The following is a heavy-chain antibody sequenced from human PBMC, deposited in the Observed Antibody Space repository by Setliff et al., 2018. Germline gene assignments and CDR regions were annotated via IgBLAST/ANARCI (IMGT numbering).Heavy chain of an antibody. D-gene: IGHD6-19*01. V-gene: IGHV4-34*01. Sequence: LSLTCAVYGGSFSGYYWSWIRQPPGKGLEWIGEIDHSGSTNYNPSLKSRVTISVDTSKNQFSLKLSSVTAADTAVYYCARLAGLRAAIDYWGQGTLVTVSS. CDR3: ARLAGLRAAIDY. J-gene: IGHJ4*02. CDR2: IDHSGST. CDR1: GGSFSGYY.